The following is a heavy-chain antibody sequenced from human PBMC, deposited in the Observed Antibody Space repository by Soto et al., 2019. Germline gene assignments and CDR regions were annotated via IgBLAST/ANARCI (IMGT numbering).Heavy chain of an antibody. CDR3: ARAPVDTAMGVDY. Sequence: LSLTCTVSGGSISSGGYYWSWIRQHPGKGLEWIVYIYYSGSTYYNPSLKSRVTISVDTSKNQFSLKLSSVTAADTAVYYCARAPVDTAMGVDYWGQGTLVTVSS. CDR2: IYYSGST. CDR1: GGSISSGGYY. D-gene: IGHD5-18*01. J-gene: IGHJ4*02. V-gene: IGHV4-31*03.